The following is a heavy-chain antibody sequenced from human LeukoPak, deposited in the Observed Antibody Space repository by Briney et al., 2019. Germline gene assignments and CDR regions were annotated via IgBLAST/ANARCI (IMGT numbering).Heavy chain of an antibody. CDR2: INTSGST. Sequence: SQTLSLTCTVSGGSISSYYWSWIRQPAGKGLEWIGRINTSGSTNYNPSLKSRVTMSVDTSKNQFSLKLSSVTAADTAVYYCARSVVVVAANYYYYYYMDVWGKGTTVTVSS. J-gene: IGHJ6*03. CDR3: ARSVVVVAANYYYYYYMDV. V-gene: IGHV4-4*07. D-gene: IGHD2-15*01. CDR1: GGSISSYY.